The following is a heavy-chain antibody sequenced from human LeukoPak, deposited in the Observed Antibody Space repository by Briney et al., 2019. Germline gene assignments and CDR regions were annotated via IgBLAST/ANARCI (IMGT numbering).Heavy chain of an antibody. CDR1: GGTFISYT. V-gene: IGHV1-69*02. D-gene: IGHD4-17*01. J-gene: IGHJ4*02. Sequence: SVKVSCKASGGTFISYTISWVRQARGQGREWMGRIIPILGIANYAQKFQGRVTITADKSTSTAYMELSSLRSEDTAVYYCARARNPYGDFDYWGQGTLVTVSS. CDR3: ARARNPYGDFDY. CDR2: IIPILGIA.